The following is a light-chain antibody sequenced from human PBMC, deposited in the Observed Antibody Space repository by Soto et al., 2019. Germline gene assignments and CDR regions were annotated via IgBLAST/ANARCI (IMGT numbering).Light chain of an antibody. CDR1: SSDVGGYDY. J-gene: IGLJ1*01. V-gene: IGLV2-14*01. CDR3: SSYTSSTFYV. Sequence: QSVLTQPASVSGSPGQSITISCTGTSSDVGGYDYVSWYQQHPGKAPKLVIYEVSNRPSGVSNRFSGSKSGNTASLTISGLQAEEEADYYCSSYTSSTFYVFGPGTKVTVL. CDR2: EVS.